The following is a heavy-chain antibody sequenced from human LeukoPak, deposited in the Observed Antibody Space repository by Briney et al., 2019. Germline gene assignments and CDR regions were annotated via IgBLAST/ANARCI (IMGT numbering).Heavy chain of an antibody. CDR1: GFTFSSYA. CDR3: ARGGEVVYDY. Sequence: GSLRLSCAASGFTFSSYAMHWVRQAPGKGLEWVAVISYDGSNKYYADSVKGRFTISRDNSKNTLYLQMNSLRAEDTAVYYCARGGEVVYDYWGQGTLVTVSS. V-gene: IGHV3-30-3*01. CDR2: ISYDGSNK. J-gene: IGHJ4*02. D-gene: IGHD5/OR15-5a*01.